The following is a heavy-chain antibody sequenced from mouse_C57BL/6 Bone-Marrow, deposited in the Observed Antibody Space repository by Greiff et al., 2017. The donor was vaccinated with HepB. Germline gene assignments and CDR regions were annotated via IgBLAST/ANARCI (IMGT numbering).Heavy chain of an antibody. J-gene: IGHJ3*01. CDR2: ISDGGSYT. CDR3: AREGGFYSNYLAWFAY. Sequence: EVMLVEPGGGLVKPGGSLKLSCAASGFTFSSYAMSWVRQTPEQRLEWVATISDGGSYTYYPDNVKGRFTISRDNAKNNLYLQMSHLMSEDTAMYYCAREGGFYSNYLAWFAYWGQGTLVTVSA. CDR1: GFTFSSYA. V-gene: IGHV5-4*01. D-gene: IGHD2-5*01.